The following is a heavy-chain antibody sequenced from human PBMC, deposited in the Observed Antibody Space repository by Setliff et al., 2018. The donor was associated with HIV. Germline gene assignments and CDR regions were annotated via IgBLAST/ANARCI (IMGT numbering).Heavy chain of an antibody. CDR3: ASTGYSSGWSFDY. CDR2: IYYSGST. Sequence: KPSETLSLTCTVSGGSISSSSYCWGWIRQPPGKGLEWIGSIYYSGSTYYNPSLKSRVTISVDTSKNQLSLKLSSVTAADTAVYYCASTGYSSGWSFDYWGQGTLVTVSS. CDR1: GGSISSSSYC. D-gene: IGHD6-19*01. V-gene: IGHV4-39*07. J-gene: IGHJ4*02.